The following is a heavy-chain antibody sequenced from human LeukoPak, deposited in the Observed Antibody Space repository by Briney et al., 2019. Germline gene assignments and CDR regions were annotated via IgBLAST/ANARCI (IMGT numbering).Heavy chain of an antibody. Sequence: GGSLRLSCAASGFTFSSYAMSWVRQAPGKGLEWVSAISGSGGSTYYADSVKGRFTISRDNSKNTLYLQMNCLRAEDTAVYYCATNSMIVVVINVLDYWGQGTLVTVSS. V-gene: IGHV3-23*01. CDR2: ISGSGGST. J-gene: IGHJ4*02. D-gene: IGHD3-22*01. CDR1: GFTFSSYA. CDR3: ATNSMIVVVINVLDY.